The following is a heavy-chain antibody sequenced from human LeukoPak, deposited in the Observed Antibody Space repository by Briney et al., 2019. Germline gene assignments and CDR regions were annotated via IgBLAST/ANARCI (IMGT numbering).Heavy chain of an antibody. Sequence: QSGGSLRLSCTGSGFTFGGYAMNWFGQGPGKGLMGVGFIRSTAYGGTTEYAASVKGRFTISRDDSKGIAYVQMNSLKTEDTAVYYCTRPLGRDGRTGAHWGPGTLVTVSS. CDR2: IRSTAYGGTT. V-gene: IGHV3-49*03. CDR3: TRPLGRDGRTGAH. J-gene: IGHJ4*01. CDR1: GFTFGGYA. D-gene: IGHD5-24*01.